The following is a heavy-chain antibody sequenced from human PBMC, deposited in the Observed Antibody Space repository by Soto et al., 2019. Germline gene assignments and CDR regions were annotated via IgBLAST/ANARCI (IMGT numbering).Heavy chain of an antibody. D-gene: IGHD4-17*01. V-gene: IGHV3-15*01. CDR3: STAATTVTTIDY. J-gene: IGHJ4*02. CDR2: IKRNADGGTV. Sequence: EVQLVESGGGLVKPGGSLRLSCAASGFTFSNAWMSWVRQAPGKGLEWVGRIKRNADGGTVDYAPPVRGRFTISRDDSKNTLYLQMNSLKTEDTAMYYCSTAATTVTTIDYWGQGTLVTVSS. CDR1: GFTFSNAW.